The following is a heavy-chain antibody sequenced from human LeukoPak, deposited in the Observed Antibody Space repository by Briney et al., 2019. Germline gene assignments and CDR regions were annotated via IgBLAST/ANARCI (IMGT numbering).Heavy chain of an antibody. CDR3: AKDITLYGSGSSGMDV. J-gene: IGHJ6*02. Sequence: PGRSLRLSCAASGFTFDDYAMHWVRQAPGKGLEWVSGISWNSGSIGYADSVKGRFTITRDNAKNSLYLQMNSLRAEDTALYYCAKDITLYGSGSSGMDVWGQGTTVTVSS. V-gene: IGHV3-9*01. CDR1: GFTFDDYA. D-gene: IGHD3-10*01. CDR2: ISWNSGSI.